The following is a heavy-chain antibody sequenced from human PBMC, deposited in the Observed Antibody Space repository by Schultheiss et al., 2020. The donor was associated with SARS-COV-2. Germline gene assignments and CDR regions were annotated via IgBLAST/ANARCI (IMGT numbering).Heavy chain of an antibody. CDR1: GGSFSGYY. CDR3: ARDIAGDRPTPPVAVDY. CDR2: INHSGST. Sequence: SETLSLTCAVYGGSFSGYYWSWIRQPPGKGLEWIGEINHSGSTNYNPSLKSRVTISVDTSKNQFSLKLSSVTAADTAVYYCARDIAGDRPTPPVAVDYWGQGTLVTVSS. J-gene: IGHJ4*02. D-gene: IGHD7-27*01. V-gene: IGHV4-34*01.